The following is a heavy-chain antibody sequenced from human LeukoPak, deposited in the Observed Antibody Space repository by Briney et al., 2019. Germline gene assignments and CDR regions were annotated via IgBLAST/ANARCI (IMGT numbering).Heavy chain of an antibody. V-gene: IGHV3-53*01. Sequence: GGSLRLSCAASGFTVSSNYMSWVRQAPGKGLEWVSVIYSGGSTYYADSVKGRFTISRDNSKNTLYLQMNSLRAEDTAVYYCARGPIVPATAADAFDIWGQGTMVTVSS. D-gene: IGHD2-2*01. CDR2: IYSGGST. CDR1: GFTVSSNY. CDR3: ARGPIVPATAADAFDI. J-gene: IGHJ3*02.